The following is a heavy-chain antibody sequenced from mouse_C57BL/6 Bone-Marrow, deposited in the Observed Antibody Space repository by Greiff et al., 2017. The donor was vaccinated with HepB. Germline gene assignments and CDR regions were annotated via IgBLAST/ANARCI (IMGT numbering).Heavy chain of an antibody. V-gene: IGHV14-4*01. CDR2: IDPENGDT. D-gene: IGHD1-1*01. CDR1: GFNIKDDY. Sequence: VQLQQSGAELVRPGASVKLSCTASGFNIKDDYMHWVKQRPEQGLEWIGWIDPENGDTEYASKFQGKATITADTSSNTAYLQLSSLTSEDTAFYYCTTDRYGSNYFDYRGQGTTLTVSS. CDR3: TTDRYGSNYFDY. J-gene: IGHJ2*01.